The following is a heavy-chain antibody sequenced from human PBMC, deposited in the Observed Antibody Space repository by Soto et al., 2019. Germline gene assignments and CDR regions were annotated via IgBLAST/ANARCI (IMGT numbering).Heavy chain of an antibody. V-gene: IGHV4-59*11. CDR2: IYYRGTT. D-gene: IGHD2-21*01. J-gene: IGHJ4*02. CDR3: AREDQIVGSLDY. CDR1: GASITSHY. Sequence: PSETLSLTCTVSGASITSHYWSWIRQPPGKGLEWIGHIYYRGTTNYNPSLKSRVTISADTSKNQFSLKLNSVTAADTAVFYCAREDQIVGSLDYWGQGILVTVPS.